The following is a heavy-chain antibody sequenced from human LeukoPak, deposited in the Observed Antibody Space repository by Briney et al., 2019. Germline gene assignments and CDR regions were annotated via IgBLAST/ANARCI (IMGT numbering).Heavy chain of an antibody. V-gene: IGHV3-48*01. CDR2: ISSSSSTI. CDR3: ATDYGANSGGFDY. CDR1: GFTFSSYG. J-gene: IGHJ4*02. Sequence: GGSLRLSCAASGFTFSSYGMSWVRQAPGKGREWVSYISSSSSTIYYADSVKGRFTISRDNAKNSLYLQMNSLRAEDTAVYYCATDYGANSGGFDYWGQGTLVTVSS. D-gene: IGHD4-23*01.